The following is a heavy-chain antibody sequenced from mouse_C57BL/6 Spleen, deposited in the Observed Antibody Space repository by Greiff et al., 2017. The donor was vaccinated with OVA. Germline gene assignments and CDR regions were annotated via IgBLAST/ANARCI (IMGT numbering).Heavy chain of an antibody. D-gene: IGHD1-1*01. V-gene: IGHV1-78*01. CDR2: IYPRDGST. J-gene: IGHJ3*01. CDR1: GYTFTDHT. Sequence: QVQLQQSDAELVKPGASVKISCKVSGYTFTDHTIHWMKQRPEQGLEWIGYIYPRDGSTKYNEKFKGKATLTADNSSSTAYMQLNSLTSEDSAVYICARYYYYVSSPWFDYWGQGTLVTVSA. CDR3: ARYYYYVSSPWFDY.